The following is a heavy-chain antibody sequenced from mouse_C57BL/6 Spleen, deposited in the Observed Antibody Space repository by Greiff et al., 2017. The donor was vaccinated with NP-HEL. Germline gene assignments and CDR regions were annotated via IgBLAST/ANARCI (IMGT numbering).Heavy chain of an antibody. V-gene: IGHV5-4*01. D-gene: IGHD1-1*01. CDR2: ISDGGSYT. Sequence: EVQGVESGGGLVKPGGSLKLSCAASGFTFSSYAMSWVRQTPEKRLEWVATISDGGSYTYYPDNVKGRFTISRDNAKNNLYLQMSHLKSEDTAMYYCARRDYYGSSSWFAYWGQGTLVTVSA. CDR1: GFTFSSYA. CDR3: ARRDYYGSSSWFAY. J-gene: IGHJ3*01.